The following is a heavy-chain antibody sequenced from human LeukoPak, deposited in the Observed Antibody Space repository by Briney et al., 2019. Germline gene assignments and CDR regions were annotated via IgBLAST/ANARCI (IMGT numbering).Heavy chain of an antibody. J-gene: IGHJ6*03. V-gene: IGHV1-8*01. CDR3: ARGGTSPTYYYYMDV. CDR2: MNPNSGNT. CDR1: GYTFTSYD. Sequence: ASVTVSFKASGYTFTSYDINWVRQATGQGLEWMGWMNPNSGNTGYAQKFQGRVTMTRNTSISTAYMELSSLRSEDTAVYYCARGGTSPTYYYYMDVWGKGTTVTVSS. D-gene: IGHD2-2*01.